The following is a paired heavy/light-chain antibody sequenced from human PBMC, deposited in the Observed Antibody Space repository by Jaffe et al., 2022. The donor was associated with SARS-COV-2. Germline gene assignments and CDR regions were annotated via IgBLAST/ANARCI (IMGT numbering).Heavy chain of an antibody. CDR2: VFFSGST. J-gene: IGHJ4*02. Sequence: QVQLRESGPGLVKPSETLSLTCTVSGDSMGSFYWTWIRQPPGKGLEYIGHVFFSGSTNYNPSLKSRVTISIDTSNNQFSLKMTSVTTADTAMYFCARDALFCSGDDCYRGFDYWGRGALVTVSS. V-gene: IGHV4-59*01. D-gene: IGHD2-15*01. CDR1: GDSMGSFY. CDR3: ARDALFCSGDDCYRGFDY.
Light chain of an antibody. CDR2: GAS. V-gene: IGKV3-15*01. CDR3: QYYNNRPPERT. Sequence: EIVMTQSPATLSVSPGQRATLSCRASQAVNNNLAWYQQKPGQAPRLLIYGASTRATGVPARFSGSGSGTEFTLSISSLQSEDFAVYYCQYYNNRPPERTFGQGTKVEIK. J-gene: IGKJ1*01. CDR1: QAVNNN.